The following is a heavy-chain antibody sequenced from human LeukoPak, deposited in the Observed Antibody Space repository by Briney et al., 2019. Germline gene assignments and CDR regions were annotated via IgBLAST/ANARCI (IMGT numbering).Heavy chain of an antibody. D-gene: IGHD2-15*01. V-gene: IGHV3-7*01. J-gene: IGHJ4*02. CDR3: ARDSPEVAPLDY. CDR2: IKHDGSEK. CDR1: GFTFSNFG. Sequence: GGSLRLSCAASGFTFSNFGMHWVRQAPGKGLEWVANIKHDGSEKYYVDSVKGRFTISRDNAKNSLYQQMNSLRAEDTAVYYCARDSPEVAPLDYWGQGTLVTVSS.